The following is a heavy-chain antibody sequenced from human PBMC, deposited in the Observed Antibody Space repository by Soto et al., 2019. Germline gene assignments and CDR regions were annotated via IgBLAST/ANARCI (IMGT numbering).Heavy chain of an antibody. J-gene: IGHJ4*02. Sequence: GESLKISCKVSGYSISSFWIAWVRQKPGKGPEWMGIIYPGDSDTRCSPSFQGQVIISADKSISTAYLQWSSLKASDTAMYCCARHVIAVAGPLLYWGQGTLVTVSS. D-gene: IGHD6-19*01. CDR1: GYSISSFW. V-gene: IGHV5-51*01. CDR3: ARHVIAVAGPLLY. CDR2: IYPGDSDT.